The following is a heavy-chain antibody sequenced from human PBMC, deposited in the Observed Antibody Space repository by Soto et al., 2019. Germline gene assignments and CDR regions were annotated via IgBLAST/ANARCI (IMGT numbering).Heavy chain of an antibody. J-gene: IGHJ6*03. CDR3: ALRYCSRTTCPPLNSYFDMDV. V-gene: IGHV3-23*01. CDR2: ISGSGGTT. Sequence: EMQLLESGGDLVQPGESLRLSCAASGFTFSNYAMTWVRQAPGKGLEWVSGISGSGGTTFYAGLVKGRLPLSRDNSKNTLYLQMNSLRAEDTAVYYCALRYCSRTTCPPLNSYFDMDVWGKGTTVTVSS. CDR1: GFTFSNYA. D-gene: IGHD2-2*01.